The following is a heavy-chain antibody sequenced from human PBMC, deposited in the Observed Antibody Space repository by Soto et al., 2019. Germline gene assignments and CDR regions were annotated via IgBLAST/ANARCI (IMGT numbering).Heavy chain of an antibody. CDR1: GDSIRGYY. Sequence: SETLSLTCRVSGDSIRGYYWSWIRQPPGKRLEWIGYVYSSGFTYYNPPLESRATTSVDTSKSQFFLKLTSVTAADTAVYYCARGGGYNFAIDFWGQGTLVTVSS. CDR3: ARGGGYNFAIDF. CDR2: VYSSGFT. V-gene: IGHV4-59*01. D-gene: IGHD5-12*01. J-gene: IGHJ4*02.